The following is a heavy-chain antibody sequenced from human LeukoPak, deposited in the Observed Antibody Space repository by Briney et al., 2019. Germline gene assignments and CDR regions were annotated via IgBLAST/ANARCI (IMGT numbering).Heavy chain of an antibody. V-gene: IGHV3-23*01. J-gene: IGHJ4*02. CDR2: ISGSGGST. Sequence: GGSLRLSCAASGFTFSSYAMSWVRQAPGKGLEWVSAISGSGGSTYYADSVKGRFTISRDNSKNTLYLQVNSLRAEDTAVYYCAKQLDYYGSGSLDYWGQGTLVTVSS. CDR3: AKQLDYYGSGSLDY. CDR1: GFTFSSYA. D-gene: IGHD3-10*01.